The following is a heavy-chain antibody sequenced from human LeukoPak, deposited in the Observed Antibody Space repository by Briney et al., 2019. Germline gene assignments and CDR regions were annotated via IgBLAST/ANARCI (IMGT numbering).Heavy chain of an antibody. D-gene: IGHD2-21*02. CDR2: IYYSGST. J-gene: IGHJ3*02. V-gene: IGHV4-59*01. Sequence: SETLSLTCTVSGGFISSYYWSWIRQPPGKGLEWIGYIYYSGSTNYNPSLKSRVTISVDTSKNQFSLKLSSVTAADTAVYYCARDRGVVTAIGAFDIWGQGTMVTVSS. CDR1: GGFISSYY. CDR3: ARDRGVVTAIGAFDI.